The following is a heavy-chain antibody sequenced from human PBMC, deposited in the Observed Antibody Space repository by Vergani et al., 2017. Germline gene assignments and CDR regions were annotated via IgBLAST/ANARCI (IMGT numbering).Heavy chain of an antibody. Sequence: QVQLQESGPGLVKPSETLSLTCTVSGGSISSYYWSWIRQPPGKGLEWIWYIYYSGSTNYNPSLKSRVTISVDTSKNQFSLKLSSVTAADTAVYYCARTDYYDSSGYYYWYFDLWGRGTLVTVSS. CDR3: ARTDYYDSSGYYYWYFDL. V-gene: IGHV4-59*01. J-gene: IGHJ2*01. CDR1: GGSISSYY. CDR2: IYYSGST. D-gene: IGHD3-22*01.